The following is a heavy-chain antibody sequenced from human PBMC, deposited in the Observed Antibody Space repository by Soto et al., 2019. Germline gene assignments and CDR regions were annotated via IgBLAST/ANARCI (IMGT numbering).Heavy chain of an antibody. CDR2: ISNDGTT. CDR1: GLSVRNNY. Sequence: EVKLEESGGGLIQPGGSLRLSCTASGLSVRNNYMSWVRQAPGMGLEWVSVISNDGTTYYADSVKGRCDLSRDTSKNTLSLQMDSLRAEDPAVYYCVRPLQSGRNYGMDVWGQGTTVTVSS. CDR3: VRPLQSGRNYGMDV. D-gene: IGHD3-10*01. J-gene: IGHJ6*02. V-gene: IGHV3-53*01.